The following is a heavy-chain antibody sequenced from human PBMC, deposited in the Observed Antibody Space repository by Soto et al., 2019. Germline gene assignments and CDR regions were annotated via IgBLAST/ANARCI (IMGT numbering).Heavy chain of an antibody. V-gene: IGHV3-23*01. CDR3: AKGVSVGLSGYYGMDV. J-gene: IGHJ6*02. CDR2: ISSNGGST. CDR1: AFTFSGHV. Sequence: EVQLLESGGGLVQLGGSLRLSCAASAFTFSGHVMSWVRQAPGKGLEWVSGISSNGGSTYYADSVKGRFTISRDNSKNTLYLQMNSLRAEDTAVYYCAKGVSVGLSGYYGMDVWGQGTTVTVSS. D-gene: IGHD3-16*02.